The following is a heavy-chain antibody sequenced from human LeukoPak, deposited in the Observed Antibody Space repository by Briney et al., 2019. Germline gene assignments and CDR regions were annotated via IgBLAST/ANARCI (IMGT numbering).Heavy chain of an antibody. CDR2: ISSSSSTI. V-gene: IGHV3-48*01. CDR3: ARSRKRYCSGGSCYGWFDP. CDR1: GFTFSSHS. J-gene: IGHJ5*02. D-gene: IGHD2-15*01. Sequence: GGSLRLSCAASGFTFSSHSMNWVRQAPGKGLEWVSYISSSSSTIYYADSVKGRFPISRDNAKNSLYLQMNSLRAEDTAVYYCARSRKRYCSGGSCYGWFDPWGQGTLVTVSS.